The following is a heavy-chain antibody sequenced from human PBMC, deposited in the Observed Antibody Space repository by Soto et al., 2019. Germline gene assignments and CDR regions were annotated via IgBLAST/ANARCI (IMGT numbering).Heavy chain of an antibody. CDR2: IYYSGST. CDR3: ARDSRSGGVIMGV. Sequence: NPSETLSLTCTVSGGSISSYYWSWIRQPPGKGLEWIGYIYYSGSTNYNPSLKSRVTISVDTSKNQFSLKLSSVTAADTAVYYCARDSRSGGVIMGVWGQGTTVTVSS. D-gene: IGHD6-19*01. V-gene: IGHV4-59*01. CDR1: GGSISSYY. J-gene: IGHJ6*02.